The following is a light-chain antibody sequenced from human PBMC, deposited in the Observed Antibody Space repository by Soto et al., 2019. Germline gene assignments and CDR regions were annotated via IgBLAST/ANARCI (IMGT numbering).Light chain of an antibody. J-gene: IGLJ1*01. V-gene: IGLV1-47*01. CDR3: AAWDDSHYV. CDR2: RNN. CDR1: SSNIGSNY. Sequence: QSVLTQQPSASGTPGQRVTISCSGSSSNIGSNYVYWYQQLPGTAPKLLIYRNNQRPSGGPDRFSGSKSGTSASLAISGLRSEDEADYYCAAWDDSHYVFGTGTQLTVL.